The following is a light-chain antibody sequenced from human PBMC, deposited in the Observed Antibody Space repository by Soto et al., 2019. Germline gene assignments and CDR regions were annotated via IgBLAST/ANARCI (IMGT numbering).Light chain of an antibody. CDR3: QQRSNWPPIT. CDR2: DAS. V-gene: IGKV3-11*01. CDR1: QSVSSY. Sequence: EIVLTQSAAKMALSSGERATISCRASQSVSSYLAWYQQKPRQAPRLLLYDASNRATGIPARFSGSRSGTAFSLTISSIEPADYAAYYCQQRSNWPPITFGQGTRLEIK. J-gene: IGKJ5*01.